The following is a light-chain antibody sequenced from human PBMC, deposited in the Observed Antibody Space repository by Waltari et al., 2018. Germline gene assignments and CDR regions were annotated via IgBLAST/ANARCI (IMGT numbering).Light chain of an antibody. CDR3: SSYTSSNSWV. CDR2: EVT. J-gene: IGLJ3*02. Sequence: QSALTPTASVSGSPGQPLTISPTGPSSDVAGHHYVPWYQQNPGKAPKLMIYEVTNRPSEISNRFSGSKSGNTASLTISGLQAEDEADYYCSSYTSSNSWVFGAGTKLTVL. CDR1: SSDVAGHHY. V-gene: IGLV2-14*01.